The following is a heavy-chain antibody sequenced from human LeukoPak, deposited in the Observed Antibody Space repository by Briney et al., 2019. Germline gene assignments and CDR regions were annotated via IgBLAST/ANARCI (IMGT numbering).Heavy chain of an antibody. J-gene: IGHJ4*02. CDR2: ISSSSSYI. CDR1: GFTFSSYS. V-gene: IGHV3-21*01. CDR3: ARPGTETGPFDY. D-gene: IGHD1-1*01. Sequence: PGGSLRLSCAASGFTFSSYSMNWVRQAPGKGLEWVSSISSSSSYIYYADSVKGRFTISRDNAKNSPYLQMNSLRAEDTAVYYCARPGTETGPFDYWGQGTLVTVSS.